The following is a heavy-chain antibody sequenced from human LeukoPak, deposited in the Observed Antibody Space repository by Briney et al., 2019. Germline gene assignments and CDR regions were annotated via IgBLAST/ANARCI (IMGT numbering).Heavy chain of an antibody. CDR1: GGSFSSYY. CDR2: IYYSGST. D-gene: IGHD3-3*01. CDR3: ARYYDFWSGYPDFDAFDI. V-gene: IGHV4-59*01. J-gene: IGHJ3*02. Sequence: SETPSLTCAVYGGSFSSYYWSWIRQPPGKGLEWIGYIYYSGSTNYNPSLKSRVTISVDTSKNQFSLKLSSVTAADTAVYYCARYYDFWSGYPDFDAFDIWGQGTMVTVSS.